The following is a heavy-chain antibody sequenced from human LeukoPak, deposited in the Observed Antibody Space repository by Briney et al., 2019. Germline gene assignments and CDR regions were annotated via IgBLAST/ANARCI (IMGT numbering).Heavy chain of an antibody. CDR2: IYYSGST. D-gene: IGHD4-23*01. CDR1: GGSISSGDYY. J-gene: IGHJ4*02. Sequence: SETLSLTCTVSGGSISSGDYYWSWIRQPPGKGLEWIGYIYYSGSTYYNPSLKSRVTISVDTSKNQFSLKLSSVTAADTAVYYCARGLRWPTYYFDYWGQGTLVTVSS. CDR3: ARGLRWPTYYFDY. V-gene: IGHV4-30-4*02.